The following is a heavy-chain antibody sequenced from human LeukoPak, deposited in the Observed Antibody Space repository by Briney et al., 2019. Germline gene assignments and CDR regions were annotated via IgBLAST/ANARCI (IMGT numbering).Heavy chain of an antibody. CDR3: VRDLGGRSGH. CDR1: GFTFSSNW. J-gene: IGHJ4*02. CDR2: INEDGSTT. V-gene: IGHV3-74*01. D-gene: IGHD1-26*01. Sequence: GGSLRLSCAASGFTFSSNWMHWVRHAPGKGLVWVSRINEDGSTTNYADSVKGRSTIFRDNAKNTLYLQMNSLRAEDTAVYYCVRDLGGRSGHWGQGTLVTVSS.